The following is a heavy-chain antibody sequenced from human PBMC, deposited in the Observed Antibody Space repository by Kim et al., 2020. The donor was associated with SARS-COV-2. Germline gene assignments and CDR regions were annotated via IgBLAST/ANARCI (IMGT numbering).Heavy chain of an antibody. V-gene: IGHV1-2*02. D-gene: IGHD3-3*01. J-gene: IGHJ6*02. CDR3: ARNYGGFRFLEGYYYYYGMDV. CDR2: INPNSGGT. Sequence: ASVKVSCKASGYTFTGYYMHWVRQAPGQGLEWMGWINPNSGGTNYAQKFQGRVTMTRDTSISTAYMELSRLRSDDTAVYYCARNYGGFRFLEGYYYYYGMDVWGQGTTVTVSS. CDR1: GYTFTGYY.